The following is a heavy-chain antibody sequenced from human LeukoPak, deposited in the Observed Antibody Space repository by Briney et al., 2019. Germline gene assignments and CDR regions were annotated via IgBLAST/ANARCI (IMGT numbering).Heavy chain of an antibody. V-gene: IGHV1-69*06. CDR1: GGTFSSYA. CDR2: IIPIFGTA. CDR3: ARGYYGDYSAADAFDI. Sequence: ASVKVSCKASGGTFSSYAISWVRQAPGQGLEWMGGIIPIFGTANYAQKFQGRVTITADKSTSTAYMELSSLRSEDTAVYYCARGYYGDYSAADAFDIWGQGTMVTVSS. D-gene: IGHD4-17*01. J-gene: IGHJ3*02.